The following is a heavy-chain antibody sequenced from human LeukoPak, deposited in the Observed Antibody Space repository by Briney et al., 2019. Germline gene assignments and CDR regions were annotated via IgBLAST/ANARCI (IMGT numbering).Heavy chain of an antibody. J-gene: IGHJ4*02. CDR2: INTDGSTI. CDR3: ARAGSFRFDY. Sequence: PGVSLRLSCAASGFTFSDYWVHCVRHAPGEAVVWVSRINTDGSTINYAGSVKGRFTISRDDAKNTLYLQMNDLRAEDTAVYYCARAGSFRFDYWGQGTLVTVSP. V-gene: IGHV3-74*01. D-gene: IGHD3-10*01. CDR1: GFTFSDYW.